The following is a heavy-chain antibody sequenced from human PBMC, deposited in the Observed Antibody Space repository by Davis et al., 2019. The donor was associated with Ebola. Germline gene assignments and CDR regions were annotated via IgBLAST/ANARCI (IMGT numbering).Heavy chain of an antibody. D-gene: IGHD3-3*01. CDR3: ARDFKDAFDI. CDR2: INHSGST. CDR1: GGSFSGYY. J-gene: IGHJ3*02. Sequence: SETLSLTCAVYGGSFSGYYWSWIRQPPGKGLEWIGEINHSGSTNYNPSLKSRVTISVDTSKNQFSLKLSSVTAADTAVYYCARDFKDAFDIWGQGTMVTVSS. V-gene: IGHV4-34*01.